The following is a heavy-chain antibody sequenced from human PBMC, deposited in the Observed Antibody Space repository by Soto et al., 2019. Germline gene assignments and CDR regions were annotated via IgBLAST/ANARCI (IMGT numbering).Heavy chain of an antibody. Sequence: QVQLVQSGAEVKKPGSSVKVSCKASGGTFSSYAISWVRQAPGQGLEWMGGIIPIFGTANYAQKFQGRVTITADESTSTAYMVLGSLRSEDTAVYYCARPSLRLGELSFHPFDYWGQGTLVTVSS. J-gene: IGHJ4*02. D-gene: IGHD3-16*02. CDR3: ARPSLRLGELSFHPFDY. V-gene: IGHV1-69*01. CDR2: IIPIFGTA. CDR1: GGTFSSYA.